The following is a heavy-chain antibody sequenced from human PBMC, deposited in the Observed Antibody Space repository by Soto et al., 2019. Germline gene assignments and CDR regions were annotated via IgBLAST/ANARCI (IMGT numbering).Heavy chain of an antibody. Sequence: GGSLRLSCIASGFTFGDYAMSWFRQAPGKGLEWVGFIRSKVYGGTTEYAASVKCRFTISRDDSISIAYLQMNSLKTEDTAVYYCTSTIFGVVIPGGYYYGMDVWGQGTTVTVSS. J-gene: IGHJ6*02. CDR3: TSTIFGVVIPGGYYYGMDV. D-gene: IGHD3-3*01. V-gene: IGHV3-49*03. CDR1: GFTFGDYA. CDR2: IRSKVYGGTT.